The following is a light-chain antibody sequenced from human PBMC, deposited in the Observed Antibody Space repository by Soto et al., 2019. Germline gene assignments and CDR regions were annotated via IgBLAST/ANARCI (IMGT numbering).Light chain of an antibody. V-gene: IGLV2-14*01. Sequence: QSALTQPASVSGSPGQSITISCTGTSSDVGAYNYVSWFQQHPGKAPRLIIYDASNRPSGVSNRFSGSKSGNTASLTISGLQAEDEADYYCSSYTTSTTGVFGGGTQLTVL. CDR1: SSDVGAYNY. CDR3: SSYTTSTTGV. J-gene: IGLJ3*02. CDR2: DAS.